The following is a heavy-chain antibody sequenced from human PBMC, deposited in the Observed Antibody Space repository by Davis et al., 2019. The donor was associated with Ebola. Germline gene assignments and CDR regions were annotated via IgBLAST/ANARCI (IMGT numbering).Heavy chain of an antibody. V-gene: IGHV4-61*05. Sequence: PSETLSLTCTVSGGSISSSSYYWNWIRQPPGKGLEWIGYIHYIGSTNYNPSLKSRVIMSVDTSKNQFSLKLSSVTAADTAVYYCARGYCSGGSCSHFDYWGQGTLVTVSS. J-gene: IGHJ4*02. CDR1: GGSISSSSYY. D-gene: IGHD2-15*01. CDR2: IHYIGST. CDR3: ARGYCSGGSCSHFDY.